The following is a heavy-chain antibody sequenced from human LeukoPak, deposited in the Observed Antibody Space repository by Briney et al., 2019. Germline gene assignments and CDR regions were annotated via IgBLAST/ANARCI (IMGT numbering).Heavy chain of an antibody. CDR2: IKSKTDGGTT. CDR1: GFTFNNAW. J-gene: IGHJ4*02. V-gene: IGHV3-15*01. Sequence: GGSLRLSCAASGFTFNNAWMSWVRQAPGKGLEWVGRIKSKTDGGTTDYAAPVKGRFTISRDGSKNTLYLQMNSLKTEDTAVYYCTTGIVVVPAAIGTHFFDYWGQGTLVTVSS. D-gene: IGHD2-2*01. CDR3: TTGIVVVPAAIGTHFFDY.